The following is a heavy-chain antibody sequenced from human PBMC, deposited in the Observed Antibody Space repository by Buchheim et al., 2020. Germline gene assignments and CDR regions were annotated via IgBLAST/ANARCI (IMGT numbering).Heavy chain of an antibody. J-gene: IGHJ6*02. Sequence: EVQLVESGGGLVKPGGSLRLSCAASGFTFSNAWMSWVRQAPGKGLEWVGRIKSKTDDGTTDYAAPVKGRFTISRDDSKNTLYLQMNSLKTEDTAVYYCTTESTVTTTSSSYYYYGMDVWGQGTT. CDR1: GFTFSNAW. V-gene: IGHV3-15*01. CDR3: TTESTVTTTSSSYYYYGMDV. D-gene: IGHD4-17*01. CDR2: IKSKTDDGTT.